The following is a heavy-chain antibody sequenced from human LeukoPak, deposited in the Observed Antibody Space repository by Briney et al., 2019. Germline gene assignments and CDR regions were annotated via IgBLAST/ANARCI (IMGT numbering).Heavy chain of an antibody. CDR3: ARGYSSGWYVLGGLSHLRQRSYFDY. D-gene: IGHD6-19*01. Sequence: SETLSLTCAVYGGSFSGYYWSWIRQPPGKGLEWIGEINHSGSTNYNPSLKSRVTISVDTSKNQFSLKLSSVTAADAAVYYCARGYSSGWYVLGGLSHLRQRSYFDYWGQGTLVTVSS. CDR2: INHSGST. CDR1: GGSFSGYY. J-gene: IGHJ4*02. V-gene: IGHV4-34*01.